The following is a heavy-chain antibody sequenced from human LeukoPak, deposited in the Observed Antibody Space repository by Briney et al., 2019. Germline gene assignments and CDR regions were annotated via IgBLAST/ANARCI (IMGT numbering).Heavy chain of an antibody. J-gene: IGHJ5*02. CDR3: AIGTRGFDP. D-gene: IGHD1-1*01. CDR1: GGSISSYY. Sequence: PSETLSLTYTVSGGSISSYYWSWIRQPPGKGLEWIGYIYYSGSTNYNPSLKSRVTISVDTSKNQFSLKLSSVTAADTAVYYCAIGTRGFDPWGQGTLVTVSS. V-gene: IGHV4-59*01. CDR2: IYYSGST.